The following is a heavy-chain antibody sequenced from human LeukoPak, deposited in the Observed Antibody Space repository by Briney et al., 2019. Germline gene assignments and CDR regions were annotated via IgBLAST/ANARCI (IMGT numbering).Heavy chain of an antibody. J-gene: IGHJ4*02. D-gene: IGHD6-19*01. CDR3: ARGLVWTSSGWFFDY. CDR2: ISSSSSTT. CDR1: GFTFSSYN. Sequence: GGSLRLSCAASGFTFSSYNMNWVRQAPGKGLEWVSYISSSSSTTHYADSVKGRFTISRDNAKNSLYLQMNSLRAEDTAVYYCARGLVWTSSGWFFDYWGQGTLITVSS. V-gene: IGHV3-48*04.